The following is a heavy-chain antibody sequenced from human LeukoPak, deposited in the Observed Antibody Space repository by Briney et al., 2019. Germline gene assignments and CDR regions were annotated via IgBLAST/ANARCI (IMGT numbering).Heavy chain of an antibody. Sequence: GGSLRLSCAASGFTFSDYYMSWIRQAPGKGLEWVSYISSGGSTIYYADSVKGRFTISRDNAKNSLYLQMNSLRAEDTAVYYCASRSTYTYGRTGYFDYWGQGTLVTVSS. CDR3: ASRSTYTYGRTGYFDY. CDR1: GFTFSDYY. J-gene: IGHJ4*02. D-gene: IGHD5-18*01. V-gene: IGHV3-11*01. CDR2: ISSGGSTI.